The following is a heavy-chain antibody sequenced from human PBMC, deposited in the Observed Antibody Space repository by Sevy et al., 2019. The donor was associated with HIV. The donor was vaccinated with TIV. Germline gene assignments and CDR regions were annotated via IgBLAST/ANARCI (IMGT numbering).Heavy chain of an antibody. CDR1: SASITSYY. CDR3: VRGGRPWWGVDV. D-gene: IGHD2-15*01. V-gene: IGHV4-59*01. CDR2: TYYSGST. J-gene: IGHJ6*04. Sequence: SETLSLTCTVSSASITSYYYSWIRQPPGKGLEWIAYTYYSGSTNYHPSLKSRVTISIDTSKNQLSLKLSSVTAADTAVYYCVRGGRPWWGVDVCGKGTTVTVSS.